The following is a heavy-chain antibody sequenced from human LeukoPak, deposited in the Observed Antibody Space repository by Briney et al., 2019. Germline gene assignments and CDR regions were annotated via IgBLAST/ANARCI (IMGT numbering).Heavy chain of an antibody. D-gene: IGHD3-16*01. CDR1: GGSISSYY. J-gene: IGHJ4*02. Sequence: SETLSLTCTVSGGSISSYYWSWIRQPPGKGLEWIGYIYHSGSTYYNPSLKSRVTISVDRSKNQFSLKLSSVTAADTAVYYCARGRGGVTDAIFDYWGQGTLVTVSS. CDR3: ARGRGGVTDAIFDY. V-gene: IGHV4-59*12. CDR2: IYHSGST.